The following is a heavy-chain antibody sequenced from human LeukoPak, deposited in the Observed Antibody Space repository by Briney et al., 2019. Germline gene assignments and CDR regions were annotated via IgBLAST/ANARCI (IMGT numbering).Heavy chain of an antibody. CDR3: ARDMGLLRSDY. Sequence: SGPVLVKPTETLTLTCTVSGFSLSNARMGVSWIRQPPVKALEWLAHIFSNDEKSYSTSVKSRLTISKDPSKSQVVLTMTNMDPVDTATYYCARDMGLLRSDYWGQGTLVTVSS. D-gene: IGHD2-15*01. CDR2: IFSNDEK. J-gene: IGHJ4*02. CDR1: GFSLSNARMG. V-gene: IGHV2-26*01.